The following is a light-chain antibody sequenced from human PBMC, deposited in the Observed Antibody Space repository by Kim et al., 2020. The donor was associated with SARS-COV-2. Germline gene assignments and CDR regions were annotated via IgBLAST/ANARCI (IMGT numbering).Light chain of an antibody. Sequence: QRVTISCTGSSSNIGAGNEIHWYQQLPGTAPKLLIYSDNNRPSGVSDRFSGSKSGTSASLAITGLQPEDEGDYYCQSYDSSLSGSVFGGGTQLTVL. V-gene: IGLV1-40*01. CDR3: QSYDSSLSGSV. J-gene: IGLJ3*02. CDR1: SSNIGAGNE. CDR2: SDN.